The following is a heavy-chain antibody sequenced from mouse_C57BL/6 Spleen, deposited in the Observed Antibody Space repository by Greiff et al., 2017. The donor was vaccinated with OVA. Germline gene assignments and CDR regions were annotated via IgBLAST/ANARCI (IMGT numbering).Heavy chain of an antibody. J-gene: IGHJ4*01. CDR2: IWGDGST. D-gene: IGHD1-1*01. V-gene: IGHV2-3*01. Sequence: VMLVESGPGLVAPSQSLSITCTVSGFSLTSYGVSWVRQPPGKGLEWLGVIWGDGSTNYHSALISRLSISKDNSKSQVFLKLNSLQTDDTATYYCAKALITTVVAPYYYAMDYWGQGTSVTVSS. CDR3: AKALITTVVAPYYYAMDY. CDR1: GFSLTSYG.